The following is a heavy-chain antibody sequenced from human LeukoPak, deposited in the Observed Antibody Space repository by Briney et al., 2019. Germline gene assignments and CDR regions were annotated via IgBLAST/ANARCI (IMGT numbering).Heavy chain of an antibody. Sequence: GGSLRLSCAASGFTFSSYWMHWVRQAPGKGLVWVSAISGSGGTTYYADSVKGRFIISRDNSKNTLYLQMDSLRAEDTAVYYCAKSGDSSGYYFYYFDNWGQGTLVTVSS. V-gene: IGHV3-23*01. D-gene: IGHD3-22*01. CDR3: AKSGDSSGYYFYYFDN. CDR2: ISGSGGTT. CDR1: GFTFSSYW. J-gene: IGHJ4*02.